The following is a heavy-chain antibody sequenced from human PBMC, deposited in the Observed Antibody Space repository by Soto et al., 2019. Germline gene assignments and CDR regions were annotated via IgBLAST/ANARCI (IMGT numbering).Heavy chain of an antibody. Sequence: GGSVRLACAASGFTFSSYAMSWVRQAPGEGREWVLAISGSGGSTYYADSVKSRFTIPTANSKSTLYLQMNSLKAEDTAVYDCARGLLRSINPWGQGTLVTV. CDR1: GFTFSSYA. D-gene: IGHD2-15*01. J-gene: IGHJ5*02. CDR3: ARGLLRSINP. V-gene: IGHV3-23*01. CDR2: ISGSGGST.